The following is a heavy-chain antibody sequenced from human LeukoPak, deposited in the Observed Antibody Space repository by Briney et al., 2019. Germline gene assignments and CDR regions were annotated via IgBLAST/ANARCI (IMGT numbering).Heavy chain of an antibody. Sequence: GGSLRLSCAASGFMLSGSAMNWVRQAPGKGLEWVSAISGSGGSTYYADSVKGRFTISRDNSKNTLYLQMNSLRAEDTAVYYCAKVGQQLVLRFDYWGQGTLVTVSS. D-gene: IGHD6-13*01. CDR2: ISGSGGST. CDR1: GFMLSGSA. V-gene: IGHV3-23*01. J-gene: IGHJ4*02. CDR3: AKVGQQLVLRFDY.